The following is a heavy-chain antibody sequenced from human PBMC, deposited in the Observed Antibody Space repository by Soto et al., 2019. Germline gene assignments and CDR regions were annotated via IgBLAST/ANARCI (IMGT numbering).Heavy chain of an antibody. CDR3: ARSAQRASVAGYYGMDV. J-gene: IGHJ6*02. D-gene: IGHD6-19*01. CDR1: GYTFTSYA. Sequence: GASVKVSCKASGYTFTSYAMHWVRQAPGQRLEWMGWINAGNGNTKYSQKFQGRVTITRDTSASTAYMELSSLRSEDTAVYYCARSAQRASVAGYYGMDVWGQGTTVTVSS. V-gene: IGHV1-3*01. CDR2: INAGNGNT.